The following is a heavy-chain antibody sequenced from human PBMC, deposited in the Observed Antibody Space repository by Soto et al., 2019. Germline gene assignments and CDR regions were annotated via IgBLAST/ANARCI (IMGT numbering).Heavy chain of an antibody. CDR1: GFTVSSNY. J-gene: IGHJ4*02. CDR2: IYSGGST. Sequence: PGGSLRLSCAASGFTVSSNYMSWVRQAPGKGLEWVSVIYSGGSTYYADSVKGRFTISRDNSKKTLYLQMNSLRAEDTAVYYCARVFDTYYFDPWGQGNMVTVSS. CDR3: ARVFDTYYFDP. D-gene: IGHD3-9*01. V-gene: IGHV3-53*01.